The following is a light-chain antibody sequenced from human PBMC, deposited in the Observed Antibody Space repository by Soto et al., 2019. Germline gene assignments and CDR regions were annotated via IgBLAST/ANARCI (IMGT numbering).Light chain of an antibody. J-gene: IGLJ1*01. CDR2: KDI. CDR1: YIGSKD. Sequence: SYELTQPLSVSAALGQTASITCGGNYIGSKDVHWYQQRPGQAPILVIYKDIYRPSEIPERFSGSNSGNTATLTISRAQAGDEADYFCQVWDSSTVLFGPGTKLTVL. CDR3: QVWDSSTVL. V-gene: IGLV3-9*01.